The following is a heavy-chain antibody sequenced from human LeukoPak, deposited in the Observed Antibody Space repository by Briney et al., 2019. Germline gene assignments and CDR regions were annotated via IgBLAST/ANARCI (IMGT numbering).Heavy chain of an antibody. CDR1: GFTFSSYG. D-gene: IGHD3-22*01. V-gene: IGHV3-23*01. J-gene: IGHJ3*02. CDR2: INGNGGTT. CDR3: AKDRRISMIVVVTAPLAFDI. Sequence: PGGTLRISCAASGFTFSSYGMSWVRQAPGKGLEWVSAINGNGGTTYYADSVKGRFTISRDNSKNTLYLQMNSLRAEDTAVYYCAKDRRISMIVVVTAPLAFDIWGQGTMVTVSS.